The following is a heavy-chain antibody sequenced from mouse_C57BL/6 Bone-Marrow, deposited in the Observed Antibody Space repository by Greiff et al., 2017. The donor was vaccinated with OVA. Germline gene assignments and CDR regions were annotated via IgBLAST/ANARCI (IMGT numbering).Heavy chain of an antibody. CDR3: ARWLLPMDY. CDR1: GFTFSSYA. V-gene: IGHV5-4*03. CDR2: IRDGGSYT. J-gene: IGHJ4*01. Sequence: EVKLMESGGGLVKPGGSLTLSCAASGFTFSSYALSWVRQPPEKRLACVANIRDGGSYTYYPDNVKGRFTISRENAKNNLYLQMSHLKSEDTAMYYYARWLLPMDYWGQGTSVTVSS. D-gene: IGHD2-3*01.